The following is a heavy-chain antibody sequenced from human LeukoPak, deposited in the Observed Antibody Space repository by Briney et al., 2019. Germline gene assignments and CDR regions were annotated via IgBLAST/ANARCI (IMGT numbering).Heavy chain of an antibody. D-gene: IGHD5-18*01. V-gene: IGHV1-2*02. J-gene: IGHJ4*02. CDR2: INPNSGGT. CDR1: GYTFTGYY. CDR3: ARGHQDTAMVGGFDY. Sequence: GASVKVSCKASGYTFTGYYIHCVGQAPGQGLEWMGWINPNSGGTNYAQKFQGRVTMTRDTSISTAYMELSRLRSEDTAVYYCARGHQDTAMVGGFDYWGQGTLVTVPS.